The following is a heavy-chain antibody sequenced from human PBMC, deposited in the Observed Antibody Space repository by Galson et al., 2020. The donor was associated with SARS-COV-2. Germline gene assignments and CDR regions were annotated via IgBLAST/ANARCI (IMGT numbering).Heavy chain of an antibody. D-gene: IGHD3-22*01. Sequence: SETLSLTCTVSGGSISSHYWSWIRQPPGKRLEWIGYIYYSGSTNYNPSLKSRVTMSVDTSKNQVSLKVSSVTAADTAVYFCARGLPSSNYYDSSGYPVWAQGTMVTVSS. CDR2: IYYSGST. V-gene: IGHV4-59*11. J-gene: IGHJ3*01. CDR1: GGSISSHY. CDR3: ARGLPSSNYYDSSGYPV.